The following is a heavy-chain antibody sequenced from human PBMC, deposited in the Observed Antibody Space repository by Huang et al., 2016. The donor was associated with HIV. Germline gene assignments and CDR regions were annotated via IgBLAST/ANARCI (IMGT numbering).Heavy chain of an antibody. CDR2: ITPICDKT. V-gene: IGHV1-69*01. D-gene: IGHD1-26*01. CDR3: ATGPRGSGSFN. CDR1: GGTFSSYV. J-gene: IGHJ4*02. Sequence: QVQLVQSGAEVKKPGSSVKVSCKASGGTFSSYVISWVRQAHGQRLELMGWITPICDKTNYAQKFQGRVTIIADESTRTAYMEMSSLRPEDTATYYCATGPRGSGSFNWGQGTLVIVSS.